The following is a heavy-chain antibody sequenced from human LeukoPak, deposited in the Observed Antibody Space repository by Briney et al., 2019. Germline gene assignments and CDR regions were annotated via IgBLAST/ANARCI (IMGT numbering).Heavy chain of an antibody. V-gene: IGHV4-39*01. CDR3: ARRISYYYGMDV. CDR1: GGSFTSNGYY. J-gene: IGHJ6*01. CDR2: ISYSGST. Sequence: KPSETLSLTCTVSGGSFTSNGYYWGWIRQPPGKGLEWIGSISYSGSTYYNPSLKSRDTISVDTSKNQFSLKLSSVTAADTAVYYCARRISYYYGMDVWVQGTTVTVSS.